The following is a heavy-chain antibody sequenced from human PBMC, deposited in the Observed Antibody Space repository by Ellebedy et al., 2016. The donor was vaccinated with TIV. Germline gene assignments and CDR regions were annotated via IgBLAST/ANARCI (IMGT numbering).Heavy chain of an antibody. J-gene: IGHJ4*02. CDR1: GFTVSSNY. V-gene: IGHV3-66*01. D-gene: IGHD2-2*01. Sequence: GESLKISCAASGFTVSSNYMSWVRQAPGKGLEWVSVIYSGGSTYYADSVKGRFTISRDNSKNTLYLQMNSLRAEDTAVYYCARDPQARVVPAAMGNYWGQGTLVTVSS. CDR3: ARDPQARVVPAAMGNY. CDR2: IYSGGST.